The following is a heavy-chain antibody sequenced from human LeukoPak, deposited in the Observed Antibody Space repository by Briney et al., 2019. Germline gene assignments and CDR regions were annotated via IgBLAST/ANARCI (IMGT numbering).Heavy chain of an antibody. Sequence: GRSLRLSCAASGFAFDVYAMYWVRQAPGKGPEWVSVISWSSASIVYADSVKGRFIVSRDNAKNSLYLQMNSLRPEDTAFYYCTKVHNTAIVGGFDSWGQGALVTVSS. J-gene: IGHJ4*02. CDR1: GFAFDVYA. CDR2: ISWSSASI. D-gene: IGHD5-18*01. V-gene: IGHV3-9*01. CDR3: TKVHNTAIVGGFDS.